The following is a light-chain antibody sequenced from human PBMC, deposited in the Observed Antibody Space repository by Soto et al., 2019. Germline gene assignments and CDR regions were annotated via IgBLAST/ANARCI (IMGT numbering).Light chain of an antibody. CDR3: QQYNNWPPIT. CDR2: GAS. V-gene: IGKV3-15*01. J-gene: IGKJ5*01. CDR1: QSVSSN. Sequence: EIVMTQSPATLSVSPGERATLSCRASQSVSSNLAWYQQKPGQAPRLLIHGASTRVTGIPARFSGSGSGTEFTLTISSLQSEDFAVYYCQQYNNWPPITVGQGTRLEIK.